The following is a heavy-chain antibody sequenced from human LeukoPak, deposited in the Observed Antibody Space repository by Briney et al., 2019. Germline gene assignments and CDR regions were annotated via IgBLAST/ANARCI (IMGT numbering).Heavy chain of an antibody. D-gene: IGHD3-22*01. CDR3: AKDGRDYYDSSGYVDY. J-gene: IGHJ4*02. Sequence: GGSLRLSCAASGFTFSSYAMSWVRQAPGKGLEWVSAIGGSGGSTYYADSVKGRFTISRDNSKNTLYLQMNSLRAEDTAVYYCAKDGRDYYDSSGYVDYWGQGTLVTVSS. CDR1: GFTFSSYA. V-gene: IGHV3-23*01. CDR2: IGGSGGST.